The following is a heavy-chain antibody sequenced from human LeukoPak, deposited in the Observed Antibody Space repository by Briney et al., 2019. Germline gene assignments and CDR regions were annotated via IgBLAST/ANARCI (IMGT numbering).Heavy chain of an antibody. CDR1: GGSISSSG. CDR2: IKQDGSEK. Sequence: ETLSLTCTVSGGSISSSGYYWGWVRQAPGKGLEWVANIKQDGSEKYYVDSVKGRFTISRDNAKNSLYLQMNSLRAEDTAVYYCARGLTASYWGQGTLVTVSS. V-gene: IGHV3-7*01. J-gene: IGHJ4*02. CDR3: ARGLTASY. D-gene: IGHD4/OR15-4a*01.